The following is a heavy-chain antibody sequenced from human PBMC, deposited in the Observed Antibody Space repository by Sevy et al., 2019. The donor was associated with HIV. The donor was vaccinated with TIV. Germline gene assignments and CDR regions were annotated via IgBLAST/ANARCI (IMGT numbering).Heavy chain of an antibody. J-gene: IGHJ5*02. CDR2: ISSSSSYI. D-gene: IGHD5-18*01. CDR1: GFTFSSYS. V-gene: IGHV3-21*01. Sequence: GGSLRLSCAASGFTFSSYSMNWVRQAPGKGLEWVSSISSSSSYIYYADSVKGRFTISRDNAKNSLYLQMNSLRAEDTAVYYCARLERGYSYGYRGGWFDPWAREPWSPSPQ. CDR3: ARLERGYSYGYRGGWFDP.